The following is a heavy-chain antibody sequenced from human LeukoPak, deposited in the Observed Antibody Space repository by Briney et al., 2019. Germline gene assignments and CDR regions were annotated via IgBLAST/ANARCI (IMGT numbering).Heavy chain of an antibody. D-gene: IGHD3-3*01. Sequence: GGSLRLSCAASGFTFSSYWMSWVRQAPGKGLEWVANIKQDGSEKYYVDSVKGRFTISRDNAKNSLYLQMNSLRAEDTAVYYCARDHYYDFWSGYYPDYWGQGTLVTVSS. J-gene: IGHJ4*02. CDR3: ARDHYYDFWSGYYPDY. CDR1: GFTFSSYW. V-gene: IGHV3-7*01. CDR2: IKQDGSEK.